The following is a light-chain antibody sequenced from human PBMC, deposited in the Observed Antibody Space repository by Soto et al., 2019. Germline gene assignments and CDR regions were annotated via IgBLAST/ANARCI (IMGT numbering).Light chain of an antibody. CDR2: LESSGSY. Sequence: QSVLTQLSSASASLGSSVQLTCTLSSGHSSNIIAWHQQQPGKAPRGLMKLESSGSYDMGSGVPDRFSGSSSGADRYLTISNLQSEYEADYYCDTWDPDTLVFGGGTTLTVL. CDR3: DTWDPDTLV. J-gene: IGLJ2*01. V-gene: IGLV4-60*03. CDR1: SGHSSNI.